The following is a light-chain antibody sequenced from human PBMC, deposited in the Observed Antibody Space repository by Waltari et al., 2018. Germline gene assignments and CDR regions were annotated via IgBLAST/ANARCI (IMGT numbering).Light chain of an antibody. CDR3: QQSYDTWT. CDR1: QRISRF. V-gene: IGKV1-39*01. Sequence: DIQMTQSPSSLSASLGDRVTITCRASQRISRFLNWYKQKPGTAPKLLIYGASNLQSGVPTRFIGSGSGTDFTLTISSLQPEDFATYYCQQSYDTWTFGQGTKVEI. J-gene: IGKJ1*01. CDR2: GAS.